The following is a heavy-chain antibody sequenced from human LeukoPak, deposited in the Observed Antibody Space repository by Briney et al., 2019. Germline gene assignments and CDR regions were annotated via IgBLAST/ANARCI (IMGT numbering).Heavy chain of an antibody. V-gene: IGHV3-23*01. J-gene: IGHJ4*02. CDR3: AKVPVAPGDFDY. CDR2: ISGSGGST. Sequence: PGGSLRLSCAASGFTFRNYGMYWVRQAPGKGLEWVSAISGSGGSTYYADSVKGRFTISRDNSKNTLYLQMNSLRAEDTAVYYCAKVPVAPGDFDYWGQGTLVTVSS. CDR1: GFTFRNYG. D-gene: IGHD4-23*01.